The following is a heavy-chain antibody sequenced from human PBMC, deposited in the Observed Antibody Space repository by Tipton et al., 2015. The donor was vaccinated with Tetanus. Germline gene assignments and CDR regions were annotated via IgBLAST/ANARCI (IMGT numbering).Heavy chain of an antibody. J-gene: IGHJ4*02. CDR1: GFIFSSYG. D-gene: IGHD2-15*01. Sequence: SLRLSCAASGFIFSSYGIHWVRQAPGKGLEWVAVSWYDGTDQYYADSVKGRFTLSRDNSKNTLYLEMNSLRAEDTALYYCAREADCSGGSCFSGGLDNWGPGTQVTVSA. V-gene: IGHV3-33*01. CDR2: SWYDGTDQ. CDR3: AREADCSGGSCFSGGLDN.